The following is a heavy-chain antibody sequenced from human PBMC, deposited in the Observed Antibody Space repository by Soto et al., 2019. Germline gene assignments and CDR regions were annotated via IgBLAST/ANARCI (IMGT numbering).Heavy chain of an antibody. CDR1: GLTFSHNA. CDR3: ANRGDDIKFFQH. CDR2: ISGNGRVT. D-gene: IGHD2-21*02. J-gene: IGHJ1*01. V-gene: IGHV3-23*01. Sequence: EVQLLESGGGLVQPGGSLRLSCAASGLTFSHNAMSWVRQAPGKGLEWVSTISGNGRVTYYTDSVQGRFTISRDNSKNTLYMQMNSLRAEDTAVYYCANRGDDIKFFQHWGQGTLVTVSS.